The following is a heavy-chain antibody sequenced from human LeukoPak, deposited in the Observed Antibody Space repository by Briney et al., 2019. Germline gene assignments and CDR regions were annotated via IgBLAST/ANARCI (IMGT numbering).Heavy chain of an antibody. J-gene: IGHJ5*02. V-gene: IGHV4-39*01. CDR3: ARHSVDFWSGYPNWFDP. CDR1: GGSISSSSYY. D-gene: IGHD3-3*01. Sequence: PSETLSLTCTVSGGSISSSSYYWGWIRQPPGKGLEWIGTIYYSGTTYYNPSLKSRVIISVDTSKNHFSLKLSSVTAADTAVYYCARHSVDFWSGYPNWFDPWGQGTLVTVSS. CDR2: IYYSGTT.